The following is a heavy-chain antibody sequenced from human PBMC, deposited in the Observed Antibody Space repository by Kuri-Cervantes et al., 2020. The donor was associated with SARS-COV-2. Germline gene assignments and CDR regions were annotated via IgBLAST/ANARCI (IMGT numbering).Heavy chain of an antibody. D-gene: IGHD3-10*01. V-gene: IGHV3-7*03. CDR2: INQDGSEK. CDR1: GFTFSGHW. Sequence: LSLTCAASGFTFSGHWIHWVRQAPGKGLEWVANINQDGSEKAHVDSVKGRFTISRGNAKNSLYLQMNSLTAEDTAVYYCAGDRGNWYFDLWGRGTLVTVSS. CDR3: AGDRGNWYFDL. J-gene: IGHJ2*01.